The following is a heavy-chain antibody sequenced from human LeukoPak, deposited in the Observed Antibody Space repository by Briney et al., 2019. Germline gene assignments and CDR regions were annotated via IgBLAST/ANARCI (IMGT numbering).Heavy chain of an antibody. CDR3: ARGGVVPAAVSNY. V-gene: IGHV3-7*01. CDR2: IKQDGSEK. CDR1: GFTFSSYW. J-gene: IGHJ4*02. D-gene: IGHD2-2*01. Sequence: GGSLRLSCAASGFTFSSYWMSWVPQAPGKGLEWVANIKQDGSEKYYVDSVKGRFTISRDNAKNSLYLQMNSLRAEDTAVYYCARGGVVPAAVSNYWGQGTLVTVSS.